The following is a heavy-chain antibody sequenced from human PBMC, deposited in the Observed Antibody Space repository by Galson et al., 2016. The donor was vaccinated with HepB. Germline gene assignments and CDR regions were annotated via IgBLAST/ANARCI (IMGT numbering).Heavy chain of an antibody. D-gene: IGHD3-22*01. J-gene: IGHJ4*02. CDR1: GSSISSGAYY. Sequence: SETLSLTCTVSGSSISSGAYYWDWIRQPPGKGLEWIGNFYYGGNTYYNPSLKSRVTISVDTSKNQFSLKLSSVTAADTAVYYCARRPYAYYDSSTSLDSWGQGTLVTVSS. CDR3: ARRPYAYYDSSTSLDS. V-gene: IGHV4-39*01. CDR2: FYYGGNT.